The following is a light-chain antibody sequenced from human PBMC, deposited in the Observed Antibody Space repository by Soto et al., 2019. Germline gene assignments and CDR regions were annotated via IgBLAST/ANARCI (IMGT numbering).Light chain of an antibody. V-gene: IGLV2-8*01. CDR3: SSYAGSNNFDV. CDR1: HSDVGGYNY. CDR2: EVF. J-gene: IGLJ1*01. Sequence: QSVLTQPPSPAGSSGQAVTISRPGTHSDVGGYNYVSWYQQHPGKAPKLMIYEVFKRPSGVPDRFSGSKSGNTASLTVSGLQAEDEADYYCSSYAGSNNFDVFGTGTKVTVL.